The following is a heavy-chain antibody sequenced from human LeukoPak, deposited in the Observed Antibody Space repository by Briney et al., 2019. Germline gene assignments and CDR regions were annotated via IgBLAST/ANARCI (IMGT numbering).Heavy chain of an antibody. V-gene: IGHV3-23*01. CDR3: AKDFQSPRGIPGAFDI. Sequence: PGGSLRLSCAASGFTFSSYAMSWVRQAPGKGLEWVSAISGGGGSTYHADSVKGRFTISRDNSKNSLYLQMHSLRAEDTAVYYCAKDFQSPRGIPGAFDIWGQGTMVTVSS. CDR1: GFTFSSYA. CDR2: ISGGGGST. J-gene: IGHJ3*02.